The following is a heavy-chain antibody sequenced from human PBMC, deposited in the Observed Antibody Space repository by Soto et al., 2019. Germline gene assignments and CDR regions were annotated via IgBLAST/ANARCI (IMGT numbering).Heavy chain of an antibody. Sequence: SGPTLVNPTQTLTLTCTFSGFSLSTAGVAVGWIRQPPGKALEWLTVIYWDDDKRYSPSLKSRLTISKGTSKNQVVLTMTNMDPVDTATYFCARIQCSDGSAVGYGMDVWGQGT. CDR1: GFSLSTAGVA. D-gene: IGHD2-15*01. J-gene: IGHJ6*02. V-gene: IGHV2-5*02. CDR3: ARIQCSDGSAVGYGMDV. CDR2: IYWDDDK.